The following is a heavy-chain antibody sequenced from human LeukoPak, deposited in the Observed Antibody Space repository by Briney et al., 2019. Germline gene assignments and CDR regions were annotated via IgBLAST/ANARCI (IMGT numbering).Heavy chain of an antibody. D-gene: IGHD3-10*01. CDR2: IRYDGSNK. V-gene: IGHV3-30*02. Sequence: PGGSLRLSCAASGFTFSSYGMHWVRQAPGKGLEWVAYIRYDGSNKYYADSVKGRLTISRDISKNTLYLQMNSLRAEDTAVYYCAKDRVFELWFEEACPYYFDYWGQGTLVTVSS. CDR3: AKDRVFELWFEEACPYYFDY. CDR1: GFTFSSYG. J-gene: IGHJ4*02.